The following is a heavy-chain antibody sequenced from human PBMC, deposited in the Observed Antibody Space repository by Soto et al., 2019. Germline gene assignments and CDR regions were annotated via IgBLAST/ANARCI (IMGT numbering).Heavy chain of an antibody. CDR1: GYTFTSYA. CDR2: INAGNGNT. D-gene: IGHD6-19*01. V-gene: IGHV1-3*01. J-gene: IGHJ4*02. CDR3: ATDSSGWYYFDY. Sequence: ASVKVSCKASGYTFTSYAMRWVRQAPGQRLEWMGWINAGNGNTKYSQKFQGRVTITRDTSASTAYMELSSLRSEDTAVYYCATDSSGWYYFDYWGQGTLVTVSS.